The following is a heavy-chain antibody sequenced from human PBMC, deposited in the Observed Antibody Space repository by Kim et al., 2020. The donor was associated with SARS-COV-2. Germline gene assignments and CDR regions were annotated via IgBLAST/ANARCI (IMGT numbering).Heavy chain of an antibody. CDR1: GFTFTNHG. Sequence: GGSLRLSCTASGFTFTNHGMTWVRQAPGKGLEWVSAIYINGATKYAASVKGRFTISRDNSKNTLSLQMNSLRVEDTAVYYCASEIRPNDYWGQGTLVTVS. CDR2: IYINGAT. J-gene: IGHJ4*02. CDR3: ASEIRPNDY. D-gene: IGHD1-1*01. V-gene: IGHV3-23*05.